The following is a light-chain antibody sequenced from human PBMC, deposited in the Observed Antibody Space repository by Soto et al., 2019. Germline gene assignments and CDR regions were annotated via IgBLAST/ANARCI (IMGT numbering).Light chain of an antibody. V-gene: IGLV2-14*01. CDR3: SSYTSTSPRL. J-gene: IGLJ3*02. CDR2: EVR. Sequence: QSALTQPASVSGSPGQSITISCTGTSNDIGFYDYFSWYQQHPGKAPKVLIYEVRKRPSGVSIRFFGSKSGNTASLSISGLQAEDEADYYCSSYTSTSPRLFGGGTKVTVL. CDR1: SNDIGFYDY.